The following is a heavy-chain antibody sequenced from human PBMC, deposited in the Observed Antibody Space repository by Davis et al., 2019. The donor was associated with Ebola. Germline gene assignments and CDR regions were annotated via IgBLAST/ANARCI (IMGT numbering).Heavy chain of an antibody. Sequence: MPSETLSLTCSVSGGSINSNYWSWIRQPPGKGLEWIGYIYYSGSTNYNPSLKSRVTISVDTSKNQFSLKLSSVTAADTAVYYCARILGVRGVISWANWFDPWGQGTLVTVSS. V-gene: IGHV4-59*12. D-gene: IGHD3-10*01. CDR2: IYYSGST. J-gene: IGHJ5*02. CDR3: ARILGVRGVISWANWFDP. CDR1: GGSINSNY.